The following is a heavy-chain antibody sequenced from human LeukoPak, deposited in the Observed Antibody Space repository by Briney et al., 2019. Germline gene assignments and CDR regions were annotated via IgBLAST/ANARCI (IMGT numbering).Heavy chain of an antibody. CDR1: GGSVSSGSYY. Sequence: SETLSLTCTVSGGSVSSGSYYWSWIRQPPGKGLEWIGYIYYSGSTNYNPSLKSRVTISVDTSKNQFSLKLSSVTAADTAVYYCARDFRIAAAGTTLDYYYYGMDVWGQGTTVTVSS. CDR2: IYYSGST. J-gene: IGHJ6*02. V-gene: IGHV4-61*01. D-gene: IGHD6-13*01. CDR3: ARDFRIAAAGTTLDYYYYGMDV.